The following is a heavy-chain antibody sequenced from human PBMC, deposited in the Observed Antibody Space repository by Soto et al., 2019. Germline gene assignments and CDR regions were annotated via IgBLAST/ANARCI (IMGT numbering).Heavy chain of an antibody. D-gene: IGHD3-10*01. CDR2: TYYRSKWYN. V-gene: IGHV6-1*01. Sequence: SQTLSLTCAISGDSVSSNSAAWNWIRQSPSRGLEWLGRTYYRSKWYNDYAVSVKSRITINPDTSKNQFSLQLNSVTPEDTAVYYCARVKVYYGSGSYFDYWCQGTLVTVSS. CDR1: GDSVSSNSAA. CDR3: ARVKVYYGSGSYFDY. J-gene: IGHJ4*02.